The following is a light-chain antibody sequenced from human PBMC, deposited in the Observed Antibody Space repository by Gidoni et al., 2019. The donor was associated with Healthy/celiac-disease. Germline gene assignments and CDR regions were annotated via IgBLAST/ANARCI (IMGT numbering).Light chain of an antibody. V-gene: IGLV1-44*01. CDR2: SNN. Sequence: QSVLTQPPSASGTPGQRVTSSCSGSRSNLGSTTVNWYQQLPGSHPQLLIYSNNQRPSGIPDRFSASRSGTSASPVISGLRSEDAADYYCAACDDSLNVVFGGGTTLTVL. J-gene: IGLJ3*02. CDR3: AACDDSLNVV. CDR1: RSNLGSTT.